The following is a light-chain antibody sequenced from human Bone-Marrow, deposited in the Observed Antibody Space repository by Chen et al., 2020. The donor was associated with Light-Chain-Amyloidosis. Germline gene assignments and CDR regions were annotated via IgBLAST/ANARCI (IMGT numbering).Light chain of an antibody. Sequence: DIVMTQSPLSLLVTPGEPASISCRSSQSLLHSNGYNYLDWYLQKPGQSPQLVIYLGSNRASGVPERFSGSGSGTDFTLKISRVEAEDVGIYYCMQALQGPPTFGQGTKVEIK. CDR2: LGS. J-gene: IGKJ1*01. CDR3: MQALQGPPT. V-gene: IGKV2-28*01. CDR1: QSLLHSNGYNY.